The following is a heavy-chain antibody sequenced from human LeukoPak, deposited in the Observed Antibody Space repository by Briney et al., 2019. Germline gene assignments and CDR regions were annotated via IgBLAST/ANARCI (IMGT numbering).Heavy chain of an antibody. Sequence: SETLSLTCTVSGYSISSGYYWGWIRQPPGKGLEWIGSIYHSGSTYYNPSLKSRVTISVDTSKNQFSLKLSSVTAADTAVYYCARGNYDFWSGQVTYYYMDVWGKGTTVTVSS. CDR3: ARGNYDFWSGQVTYYYMDV. J-gene: IGHJ6*03. CDR2: IYHSGST. CDR1: GYSISSGYY. D-gene: IGHD3-3*01. V-gene: IGHV4-38-2*02.